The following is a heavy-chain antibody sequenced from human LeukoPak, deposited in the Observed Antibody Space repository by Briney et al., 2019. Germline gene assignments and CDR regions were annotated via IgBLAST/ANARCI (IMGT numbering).Heavy chain of an antibody. CDR2: MYSGGHT. CDR1: GFTFYSSY. Sequence: GGSLRLSCAASGFTFYSSYMGWVREAPGKGLEWVAVMYSGGHTDYAGSVRGRFTISRDTSTNTVSLQLNSLRAEDTTVYYCARARCDTCGYGSWGQGTLVTVSS. V-gene: IGHV3-66*02. CDR3: ARARCDTCGYGS. D-gene: IGHD3-22*01. J-gene: IGHJ5*02.